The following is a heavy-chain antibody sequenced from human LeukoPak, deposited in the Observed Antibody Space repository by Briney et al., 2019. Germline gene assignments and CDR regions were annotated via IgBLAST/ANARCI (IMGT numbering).Heavy chain of an antibody. D-gene: IGHD3-22*01. J-gene: IGHJ4*02. Sequence: GGTLRLSCAASGFTFDDHGMMGVRHARGKGREGGTGINWNLCNPAFADSVPGRFTISSDHAHHSLFLQMNSLRAEHTAFYYCARGGGSGYYYPPLYWGQGALVTVSS. CDR3: ARGGGSGYYYPPLY. V-gene: IGHV3-20*04. CDR2: INWNLCNP. CDR1: GFTFDDHG.